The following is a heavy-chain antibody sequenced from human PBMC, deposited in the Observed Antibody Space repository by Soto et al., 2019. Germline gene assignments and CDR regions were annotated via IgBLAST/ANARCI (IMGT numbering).Heavy chain of an antibody. CDR2: IIPISGTA. Sequence: QVQLVQSGAEVKKPGSSVKVSCKASGGTFSSYVISWVRQAPGQGLEWMGGIIPISGTANYAQKLQGRVTITADESMSTAYMELCSLRSEHTAVYYCSRSQGSSTSLEIYYYYYYGMDVWGQGTTVTVSS. V-gene: IGHV1-69*01. CDR3: SRSQGSSTSLEIYYYYYYGMDV. CDR1: GGTFSSYV. J-gene: IGHJ6*02. D-gene: IGHD2-2*01.